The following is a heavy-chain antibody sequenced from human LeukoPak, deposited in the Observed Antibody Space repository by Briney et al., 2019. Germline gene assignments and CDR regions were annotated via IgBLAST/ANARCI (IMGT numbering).Heavy chain of an antibody. CDR2: ISDSGGST. Sequence: PGGSLRLSCAASGFTFSSYAMSWVRQAPGKGLEWVSAISDSGGSTYYADSVKGRFTVSRDNSKNTLYLQMNSLRAEDTAVYYCAKCPVRGVPFDYWGQGTLVTVSS. V-gene: IGHV3-23*01. CDR1: GFTFSSYA. CDR3: AKCPVRGVPFDY. D-gene: IGHD3-10*01. J-gene: IGHJ4*02.